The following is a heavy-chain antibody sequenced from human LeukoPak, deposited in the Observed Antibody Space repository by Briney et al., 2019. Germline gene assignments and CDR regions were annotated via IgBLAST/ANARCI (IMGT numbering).Heavy chain of an antibody. D-gene: IGHD3-10*01. J-gene: IGHJ6*02. Sequence: ASVKVSCKASGYTFTSYGLSWVRQAPGQGLEWMGWISGYNGDTNYAQKFQGRVTMTTDTSTSTAYMELRSLRSDDTAVYYCAKDRRDLLWFGEYYGMDVWGQGTTVTVSS. CDR3: AKDRRDLLWFGEYYGMDV. CDR2: ISGYNGDT. V-gene: IGHV1-18*01. CDR1: GYTFTSYG.